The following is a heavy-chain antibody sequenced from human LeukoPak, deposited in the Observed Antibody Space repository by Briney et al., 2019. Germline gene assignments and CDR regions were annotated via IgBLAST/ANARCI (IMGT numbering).Heavy chain of an antibody. V-gene: IGHV3-30*02. CDR3: ANPGGVSDPSGDYFDY. CDR2: IRYDGSNK. CDR1: GFSFATNG. J-gene: IGHJ4*02. Sequence: GGSLRLSCAASGFSFATNGMHWVRQAPGKGLEWVAFIRYDGSNKYYADSVKGRFTISRDNSKNTLYLQMNSLRAEDTAVYYCANPGGVSDPSGDYFDYWGQGTLVTVSS. D-gene: IGHD2-8*02.